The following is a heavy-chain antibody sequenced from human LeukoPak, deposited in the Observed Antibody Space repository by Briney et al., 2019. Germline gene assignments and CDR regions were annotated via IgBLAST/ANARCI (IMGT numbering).Heavy chain of an antibody. CDR3: ARLETHYYYYGMDV. Sequence: RASVKVSCKASGYSFTSYGMHWVCQAPGQRLEWMGWINAGNGNTEYSQKLQGRVTITRDTSASTAYMELSSLRSEDTAVYYCARLETHYYYYGMDVWGKGTTVTVSS. D-gene: IGHD4-23*01. J-gene: IGHJ6*04. CDR1: GYSFTSYG. V-gene: IGHV1-3*01. CDR2: INAGNGNT.